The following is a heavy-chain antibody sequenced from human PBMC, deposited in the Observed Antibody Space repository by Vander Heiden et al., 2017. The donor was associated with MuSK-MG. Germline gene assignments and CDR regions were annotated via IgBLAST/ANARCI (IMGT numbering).Heavy chain of an antibody. CDR2: IYYSGST. CDR1: GGSISSGGYY. V-gene: IGHV4-31*03. D-gene: IGHD4-17*01. Sequence: QVQLQESGPGLVKPSQTLSLTCTVSGGSISSGGYYWSWIRQHPGKGLEWIGYIYYSGSTYYNPSLKSRVTISVDTSKNQFSLKLSSVTAADTAVYYCARESTALHYYYGMDVWGQGTTVTVSS. J-gene: IGHJ6*02. CDR3: ARESTALHYYYGMDV.